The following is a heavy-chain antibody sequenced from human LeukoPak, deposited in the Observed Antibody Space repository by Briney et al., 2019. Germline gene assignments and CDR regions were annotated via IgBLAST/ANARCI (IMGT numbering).Heavy chain of an antibody. D-gene: IGHD2-15*01. CDR2: ISGSGGST. CDR3: ARDGEYCSGGSCYPIIDY. J-gene: IGHJ4*02. Sequence: GGSLRLSCAASGFTFSSYAMSWVRQAPGKGLEWVSAISGSGGSTYYADSVKGRFTISRDNSKNTLYLQMNSLRAEDTAVYYCARDGEYCSGGSCYPIIDYWGQGTLVTVSS. CDR1: GFTFSSYA. V-gene: IGHV3-23*01.